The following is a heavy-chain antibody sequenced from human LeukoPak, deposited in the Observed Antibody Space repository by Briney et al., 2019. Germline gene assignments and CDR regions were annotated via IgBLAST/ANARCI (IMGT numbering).Heavy chain of an antibody. CDR1: GFTFSDFA. D-gene: IGHD3-22*01. V-gene: IGHV3-30*04. CDR2: VSYDGIHK. J-gene: IGHJ4*02. CDR3: RGTYYDSSAFFDL. Sequence: GGSLRLSCAASGFTFSDFAMHWVRQAPGKGLEWVAVVSYDGIHKYYADSVRGRVSISRDNSKNTLYLQMSSLGPEDTAVYYCRGTYYDSSAFFDLWGRGTLVTVSS.